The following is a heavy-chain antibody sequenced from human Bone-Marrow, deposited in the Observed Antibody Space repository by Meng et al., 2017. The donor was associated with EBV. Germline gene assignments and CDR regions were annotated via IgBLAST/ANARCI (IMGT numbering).Heavy chain of an antibody. CDR1: GYTFTSYA. V-gene: IGHV7-4-1*02. Sequence: QVQLVQSGSELKKPXXXXKVXXKXSGYTFTSYAMNWVRQAPGQGLEWMGWINTNTGNPTYAQGFTGRFVFSLDTSVSTAYLQISSLKAEDTAVYYCARFSGDYVWGGWFDPWGQGTLVTVSS. CDR2: INTNTGNP. D-gene: IGHD3-16*01. CDR3: ARFSGDYVWGGWFDP. J-gene: IGHJ5*02.